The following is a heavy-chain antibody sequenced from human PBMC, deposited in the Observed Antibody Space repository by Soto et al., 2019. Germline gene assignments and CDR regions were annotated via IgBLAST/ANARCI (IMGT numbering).Heavy chain of an antibody. CDR2: IYSGGST. J-gene: IGHJ3*02. CDR1: GFTFSDHY. D-gene: IGHD6-13*01. CDR3: ASIAAAGSTVAFDI. V-gene: IGHV3-53*04. Sequence: HPGGSLRLSCAASGFTFSDHYMSWVRQAPGKGLEWVSVIYSGGSTYYADSVKGRFTISRHNSKNTLYLQMNSLRAEDTAVYYCASIAAAGSTVAFDIWGQGTMVTVSS.